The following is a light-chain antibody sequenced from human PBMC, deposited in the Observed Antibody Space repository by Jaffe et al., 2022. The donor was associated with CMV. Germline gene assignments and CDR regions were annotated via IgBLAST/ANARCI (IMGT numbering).Light chain of an antibody. CDR1: SSNIGAGYN. Sequence: QSVLTQPPSVSGAPGQRVTISCTGSSSNIGAGYNVHWYLQLPGTAPKLLIYGNNNRPSEIPDRFSGSKSGTSASLAITGLQAEDEADYYCQSYDSSLSGSVFGGGTKLTVL. CDR2: GNN. J-gene: IGLJ3*02. V-gene: IGLV1-40*01. CDR3: QSYDSSLSGSV.